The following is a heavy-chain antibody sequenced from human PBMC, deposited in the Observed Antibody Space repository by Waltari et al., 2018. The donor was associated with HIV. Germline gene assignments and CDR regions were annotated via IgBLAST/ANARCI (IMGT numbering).Heavy chain of an antibody. CDR2: ISSSSTYI. CDR1: GFPFSPYI. J-gene: IGHJ4*02. CDR3: ARGTYYYDSSGYYDNLPFDY. Sequence: EVQLVESGGGLFKLGGSLGLSCAASGFPFSPYIMHWVRQAPRKGLEWVSSISSSSTYIYYADSVKGRFTISRDNAKNSLYLQMNSLRAEDTAVYFCARGTYYYDSSGYYDNLPFDYWGQGTLVTVSS. V-gene: IGHV3-21*01. D-gene: IGHD3-22*01.